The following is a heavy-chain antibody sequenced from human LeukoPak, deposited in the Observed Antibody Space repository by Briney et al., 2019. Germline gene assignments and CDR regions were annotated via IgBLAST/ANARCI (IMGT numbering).Heavy chain of an antibody. Sequence: ASVKVSCKASGYTFTGYYMHWVRQAPGQGLEWMGWISAYNGNTNYAQKLQGRVTMTTDTSTSTAYMELRSLRSDDTAVYYCARDGYCSGGSCYPGWFDPWGQGTLVTVSS. J-gene: IGHJ5*02. CDR3: ARDGYCSGGSCYPGWFDP. V-gene: IGHV1-18*04. CDR1: GYTFTGYY. CDR2: ISAYNGNT. D-gene: IGHD2-15*01.